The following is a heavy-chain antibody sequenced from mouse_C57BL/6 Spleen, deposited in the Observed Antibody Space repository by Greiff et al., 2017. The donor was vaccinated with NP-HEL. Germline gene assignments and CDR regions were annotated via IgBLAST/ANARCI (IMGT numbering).Heavy chain of an antibody. CDR2: IHPNSGST. Sequence: QVQLQQPGAELVKPGASVKLSCKASGYTFTSYWMHWVKQRPGQGLEWIGMIHPNSGSTNYNEKFKSKATLTVDKSSSTAYMQLSSLTSEDSAVYYCAGLYDYDAMDYWGQGTSVTVSS. CDR3: AGLYDYDAMDY. V-gene: IGHV1-64*01. J-gene: IGHJ4*01. CDR1: GYTFTSYW. D-gene: IGHD2-3*01.